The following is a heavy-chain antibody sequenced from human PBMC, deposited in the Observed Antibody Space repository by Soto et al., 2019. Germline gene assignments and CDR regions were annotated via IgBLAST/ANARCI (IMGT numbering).Heavy chain of an antibody. Sequence: SETLSLTCAVYGGSFSGYYWSWIRQPPGKGLEWIGEINHSGSTNYNPSLKSRVTISVDTSKNQFSLKLSSVTAADTAVYYCASPKMYSSSWYYFDYWGQGTLVTVSS. CDR2: INHSGST. J-gene: IGHJ4*02. D-gene: IGHD6-13*01. CDR3: ASPKMYSSSWYYFDY. V-gene: IGHV4-34*01. CDR1: GGSFSGYY.